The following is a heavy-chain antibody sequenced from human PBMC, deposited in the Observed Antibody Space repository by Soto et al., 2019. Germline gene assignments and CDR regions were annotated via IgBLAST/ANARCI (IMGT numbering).Heavy chain of an antibody. D-gene: IGHD4-17*01. CDR3: ARDAYGDYSFDY. CDR2: ISAYNGNT. CDR1: AEAFTRPG. Sequence: GPPVKGYRKSFAEAFTRPGINLVRKAPGQGLEWMGWISAYNGNTNYAQKLQGRVTMTTDTSTSTAYMELRSLRSDDTAVYYCARDAYGDYSFDYWGQGTLVTVSS. V-gene: IGHV1-18*01. J-gene: IGHJ4*02.